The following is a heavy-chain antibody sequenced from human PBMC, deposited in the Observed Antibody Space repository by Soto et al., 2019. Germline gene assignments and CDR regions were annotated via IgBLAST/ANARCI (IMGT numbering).Heavy chain of an antibody. J-gene: IGHJ6*01. V-gene: IGHV3-11*01. D-gene: IGHD4-17*01. CDR1: GFTFSDYY. CDR2: ISSRGTTM. CDR3: TTDATVTTLPRREYYYYGID. Sequence: PGGSLRLSCAASGFTFSDYYMSWIRQAPGKGLEWISYISSRGTTMYYADSVKGRITISRDNAKNSMYLQMNSLRADDTAVYYCTTDATVTTLPRREYYYYGID.